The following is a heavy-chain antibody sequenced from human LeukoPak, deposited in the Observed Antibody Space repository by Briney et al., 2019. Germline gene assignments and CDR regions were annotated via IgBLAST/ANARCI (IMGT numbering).Heavy chain of an antibody. CDR1: GGTFSSYA. CDR2: IIPILGIA. Sequence: VASVKVSYKASGGTFSSYAISWVRQAPGQGLEWMGRIIPILGIANYAQKFQGRVTMTRDTSTSTVYMELSSLRSEDTAVYYCARDGSFSVGYDAFDIWGQGTMVTVSS. CDR3: ARDGSFSVGYDAFDI. D-gene: IGHD3-3*02. V-gene: IGHV1-69*04. J-gene: IGHJ3*02.